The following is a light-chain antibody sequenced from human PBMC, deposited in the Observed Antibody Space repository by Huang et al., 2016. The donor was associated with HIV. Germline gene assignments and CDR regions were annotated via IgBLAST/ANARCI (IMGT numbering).Light chain of an antibody. CDR2: AAS. CDR3: QQPNSYPRT. Sequence: IQLTQSPSSLSAPVGDRVTITCRASQGISSYLAWYQEKPGKAPKLLIYAASTLQSGVPSRFSGSGSGTDFTLTISSLQPEDFATYYCQQPNSYPRTFGQGTKVEIK. V-gene: IGKV1-9*01. J-gene: IGKJ1*01. CDR1: QGISSY.